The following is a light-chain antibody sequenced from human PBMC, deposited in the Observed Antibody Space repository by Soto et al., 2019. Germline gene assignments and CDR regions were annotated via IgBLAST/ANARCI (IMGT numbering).Light chain of an antibody. CDR1: QDIRKD. CDR3: LQDYNYPFT. V-gene: IGKV1-6*01. Sequence: SLSASVGDRVTITCRASQDIRKDLAWYQQKPGKAPQILIYGASTLQTGVASRFSGSGSATDFTLTISSLQPEDSAAYYCLQDYNYPFTFGQGTKVDIK. J-gene: IGKJ2*01. CDR2: GAS.